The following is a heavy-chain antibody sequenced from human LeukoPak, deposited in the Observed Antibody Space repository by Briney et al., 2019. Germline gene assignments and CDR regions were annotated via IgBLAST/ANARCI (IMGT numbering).Heavy chain of an antibody. D-gene: IGHD2-21*02. V-gene: IGHV3-7*01. CDR3: ARDVVVTAVPDGMDV. CDR1: GFTFSNYW. J-gene: IGHJ6*02. Sequence: GGSLRLSCAASGFTFSNYWMGWVRQAPGKGLEWVANLKQDGTETYYVDSVKGRFTISRDNANNSLYLLMSSVRAEDTAVYYCARDVVVTAVPDGMDVWGQGTTVIVSS. CDR2: LKQDGTET.